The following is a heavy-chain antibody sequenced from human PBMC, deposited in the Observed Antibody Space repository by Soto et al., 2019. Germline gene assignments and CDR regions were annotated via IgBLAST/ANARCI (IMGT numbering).Heavy chain of an antibody. V-gene: IGHV3-30-3*01. CDR3: ARDQAGTTLDY. Sequence: GGSLRLSCAASGFTFSSYAMHWVRQAPGKGLEWVAVISYDGSNKYYADSVKGRFTISRDNSKNTLYLQMNSLRAEDTAVYYCARDQAGTTLDYWGQGTLVTVS. CDR1: GFTFSSYA. CDR2: ISYDGSNK. D-gene: IGHD6-19*01. J-gene: IGHJ4*02.